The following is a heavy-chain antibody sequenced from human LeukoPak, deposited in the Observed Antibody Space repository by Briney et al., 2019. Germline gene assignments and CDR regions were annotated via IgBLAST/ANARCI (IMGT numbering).Heavy chain of an antibody. Sequence: VASVNVSRKPSRYTFTSYDIKWVRQATGQRLEWMGWMNPNSGNTGYAQKFQRRVTMTRNTSISTAYMELSSLRSEDTAVYYCARAPVWGKSNYYYYMDVGGKGTTVTVPS. J-gene: IGHJ6*03. D-gene: IGHD3-16*01. CDR1: RYTFTSYD. CDR3: ARAPVWGKSNYYYYMDV. CDR2: MNPNSGNT. V-gene: IGHV1-8*01.